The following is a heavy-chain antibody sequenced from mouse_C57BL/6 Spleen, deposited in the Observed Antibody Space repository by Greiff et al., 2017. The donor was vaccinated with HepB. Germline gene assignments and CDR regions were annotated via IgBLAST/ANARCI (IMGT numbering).Heavy chain of an antibody. CDR2: IYPGDGDT. V-gene: IGHV1-82*01. CDR1: GYAFSSSW. D-gene: IGHD1-1*01. Sequence: QVQLQQSGPELVKPGASVKISCKASGYAFSSSWMNWVKQRPGKGLEWIGRIYPGDGDTNYNGKFKGKATLTADKSSSTAYMQLSSLTSEDSAVYFCAREEENYYGSSSAGFAYWGQGTLVTVSA. CDR3: AREEENYYGSSSAGFAY. J-gene: IGHJ3*01.